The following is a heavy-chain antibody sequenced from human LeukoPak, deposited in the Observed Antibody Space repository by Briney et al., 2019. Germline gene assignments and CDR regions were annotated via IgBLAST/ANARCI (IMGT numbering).Heavy chain of an antibody. CDR2: INPNSGGT. Sequence: ASVKVSCKASGHTFTGYYMHWVRQAPGQGLEWMGWINPNSGGTNYAQKFQGRVTMTRDTSISTAYMELSRLRSDDTAVYYCARESGIYCRGGSCYSLQGDYYYGMDVWGQGTTVTVSS. CDR1: GHTFTGYY. J-gene: IGHJ6*02. CDR3: ARESGIYCRGGSCYSLQGDYYYGMDV. V-gene: IGHV1-2*02. D-gene: IGHD2-15*01.